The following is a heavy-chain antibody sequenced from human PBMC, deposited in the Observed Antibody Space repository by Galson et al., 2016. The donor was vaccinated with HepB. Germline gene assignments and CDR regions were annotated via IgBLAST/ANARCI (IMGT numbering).Heavy chain of an antibody. CDR1: GFSFSNYN. Sequence: SLRLSCAASGFSFSNYNMDWVRQAPGKGLEWVPYISGSSSTIYYADSVKGRFTISRDNAKNSLYLQMNSLRDEDTAVYYCARVGGATNDYWGRGTLVTVSS. V-gene: IGHV3-48*02. D-gene: IGHD1-26*01. CDR2: ISGSSSTI. CDR3: ARVGGATNDY. J-gene: IGHJ4*02.